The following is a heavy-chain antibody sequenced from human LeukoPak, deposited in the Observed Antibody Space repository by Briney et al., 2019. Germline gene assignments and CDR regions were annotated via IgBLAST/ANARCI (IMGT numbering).Heavy chain of an antibody. V-gene: IGHV4-59*01. D-gene: IGHD3-22*01. CDR2: IYYSENT. J-gene: IGHJ4*02. CDR1: GVSISSYY. Sequence: KPSETLSLTCTVSGVSISSYYWSWIRQPPGKGLEWIGYIYYSENTNYNSSLKSRVTISEDTSKNKFSLKLTSVTAADTAVYYCAGGNFYDSRGHPYHFHFWGQGTLVSVSS. CDR3: AGGNFYDSRGHPYHFHF.